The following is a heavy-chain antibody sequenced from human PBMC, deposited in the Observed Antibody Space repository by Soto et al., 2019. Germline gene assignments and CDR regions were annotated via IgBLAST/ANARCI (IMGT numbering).Heavy chain of an antibody. J-gene: IGHJ5*02. CDR2: IFHDGNT. Sequence: QVHLQESGPGLVKPSEPLSLTCAVSGASIGSGGWWSWVRQPPGKGLEWIAEIFHDGNTNYSPSLKNRVTRSVDKSQNQFSLNVYSVTAADTAVYYCARHEGWTGPDQWGQGTLVTVSS. D-gene: IGHD2-8*02. V-gene: IGHV4-4*02. CDR3: ARHEGWTGPDQ. CDR1: GASIGSGGW.